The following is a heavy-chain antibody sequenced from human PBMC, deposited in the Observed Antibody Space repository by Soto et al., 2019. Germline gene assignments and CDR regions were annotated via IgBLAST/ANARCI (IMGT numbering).Heavy chain of an antibody. CDR2: FFWDDDK. CDR3: ARRSVSEPNSFAP. CDR1: GFSLRTNEMG. V-gene: IGHV2-5*02. J-gene: IGHJ5*02. Sequence: SGPTLVNPTQTLTLTCTFSGFSLRTNEMGVGWIRQPPGKALEWLALFFWDDDKHTNPSLSARLTITKDTSKNQVVLTMTNMEPVDTATYYCARRSVSEPNSFAPWGQGILVTVSS.